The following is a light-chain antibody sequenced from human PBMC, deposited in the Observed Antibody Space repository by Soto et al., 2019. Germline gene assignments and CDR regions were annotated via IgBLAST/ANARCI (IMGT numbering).Light chain of an antibody. V-gene: IGKV1-39*01. J-gene: IGKJ1*01. CDR3: QQSYRTPRT. CDR2: AAS. CDR1: QSISTY. Sequence: DIQMTQSPSSLSASVGDRVTITCRASQSISTYLNWYQQKPGKAPKLLMHAASSLDRGVPSRFSGSGSGTDFTLTISSLQPEDFATDYCQQSYRTPRTFGQGTKVDIK.